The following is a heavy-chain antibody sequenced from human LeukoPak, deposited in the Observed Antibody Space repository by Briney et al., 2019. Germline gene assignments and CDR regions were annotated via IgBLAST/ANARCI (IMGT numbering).Heavy chain of an antibody. D-gene: IGHD2-8*02. CDR1: GFTFADYV. Sequence: GRSLRLSCTASGFTFADYVMSWVRLAPGKGLEWVGFIRSKPYGGTTEYAASVKGRFIISSDDSKTIAYLQVNSLKSEDTAVYYCTTGSASGTGSGYWGQGTLVTVSS. CDR3: TTGSASGTGSGY. V-gene: IGHV3-49*04. J-gene: IGHJ4*02. CDR2: IRSKPYGGTT.